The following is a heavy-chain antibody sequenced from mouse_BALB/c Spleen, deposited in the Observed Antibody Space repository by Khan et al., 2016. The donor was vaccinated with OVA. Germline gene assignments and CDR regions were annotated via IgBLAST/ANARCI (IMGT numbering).Heavy chain of an antibody. CDR1: GFSLSTSGMS. V-gene: IGHV8-8*01. CDR2: IWWNDDK. Sequence: QVTLKESGPGILQPSQTLSLTCSFSGFSLSTSGMSVGWIRQPSGKGLEWLAHIWWNDDKSYKPALKSRLTISKDTSNNQVFLKIASVVTADTATYYCARDCYGCSLPYWGQGTLVTVST. CDR3: ARDCYGCSLPY. D-gene: IGHD1-1*01. J-gene: IGHJ3*01.